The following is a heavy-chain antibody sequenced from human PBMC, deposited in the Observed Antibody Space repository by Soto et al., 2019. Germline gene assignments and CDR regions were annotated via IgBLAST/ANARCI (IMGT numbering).Heavy chain of an antibody. CDR2: IYYSGTT. J-gene: IGHJ4*02. CDR1: GGSISSYY. CDR3: ARVIAVAGTGDYFDY. V-gene: IGHV4-59*08. Sequence: SETLSLTCTVSGGSISSYYWSWIRQPPGKGLEWIGYIYYSGTTNYNPSHKSRVTISVNPSKNQFSRKLSSVTAADTAVYYCARVIAVAGTGDYFDYWGQGTLVTVSS. D-gene: IGHD6-19*01.